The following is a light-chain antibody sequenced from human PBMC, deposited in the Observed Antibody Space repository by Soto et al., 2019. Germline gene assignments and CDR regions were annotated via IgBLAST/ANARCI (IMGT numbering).Light chain of an antibody. CDR1: QSVSSIY. CDR2: GAS. Sequence: EIVLTQSPGTLSLSPGERATLSCRASQSVSSIYLAWYQHKPGQAPRLLIYGASSRATGIPDRFSGSGSGTEFTLTISRLEPEDFAVYYWQQYGSSSWTFGRGTTVEIK. V-gene: IGKV3-20*01. CDR3: QQYGSSSWT. J-gene: IGKJ1*01.